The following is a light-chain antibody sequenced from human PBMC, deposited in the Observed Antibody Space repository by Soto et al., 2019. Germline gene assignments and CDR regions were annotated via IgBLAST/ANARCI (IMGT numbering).Light chain of an antibody. J-gene: IGKJ1*01. CDR2: GAS. CDR3: QQYNKWPWT. CDR1: QTVSSS. V-gene: IGKV3-15*01. Sequence: ETLMTHSPATLSVSREARATVYCRASQTVSSSLAWYQQKPGQAPRLLIFGASARATGVPARFSGSGSGTLFALTISSLQSEDFGVYYCQQYNKWPWTFGQGTKVDI.